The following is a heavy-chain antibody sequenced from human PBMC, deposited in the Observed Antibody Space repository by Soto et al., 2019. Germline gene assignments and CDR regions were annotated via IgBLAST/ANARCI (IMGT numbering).Heavy chain of an antibody. Sequence: LRLSCAASGFTFSSYGMHWVRQAPGKGLEWVAVISYDGSNKYYADSVKGRFTISRDNSKNTLYLQMNSLRAEDTAVYYCAKDFGGWYYYYYGMDVWGQGTTVTVSS. V-gene: IGHV3-30*18. CDR2: ISYDGSNK. CDR1: GFTFSSYG. CDR3: AKDFGGWYYYYYGMDV. J-gene: IGHJ6*02. D-gene: IGHD6-19*01.